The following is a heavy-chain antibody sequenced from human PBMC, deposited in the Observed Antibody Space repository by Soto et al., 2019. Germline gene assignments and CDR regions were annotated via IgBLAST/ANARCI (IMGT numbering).Heavy chain of an antibody. CDR3: ARTESGTFDP. CDR2: IYHSGST. Sequence: SETLSLTCAVSGGSISSGGYSWSWIRQPPGKGLEWIGYIYHSGSTYYNPSLKSRVTISVDRSKNQFSLKLSSVTAADTDVYYCARTESGTFDPWGQGTLVTVSS. CDR1: GGSISSGGYS. J-gene: IGHJ5*02. V-gene: IGHV4-30-2*01. D-gene: IGHD1-7*01.